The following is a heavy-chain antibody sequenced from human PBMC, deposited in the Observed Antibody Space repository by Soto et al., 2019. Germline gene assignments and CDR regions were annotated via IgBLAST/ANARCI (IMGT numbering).Heavy chain of an antibody. CDR1: GGSISSGGYS. V-gene: IGHV4-30-2*01. CDR2: IYHSGST. J-gene: IGHJ6*02. Sequence: SETLSLTCAVSGGSISSGGYSWSWIRQPPGKGLEWIGYIYHSGSTYYNPSLKSRVTISVDRSKNQFSLKLSSVTAADTAVYYCARASAPLSHCTNGACSHPSYYYYYYGMDVWGQGTTVTVSS. CDR3: ARASAPLSHCTNGACSHPSYYYYYYGMDV. D-gene: IGHD2-8*01.